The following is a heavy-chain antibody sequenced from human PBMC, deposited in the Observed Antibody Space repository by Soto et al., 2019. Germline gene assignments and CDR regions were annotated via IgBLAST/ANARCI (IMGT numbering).Heavy chain of an antibody. CDR3: ARDFFLMSIAAHAAFDI. CDR1: GFTISSYS. J-gene: IGHJ3*02. Sequence: GGSLRLSCAASGFTISSYSMNRVRQDPGKGLEWVSYISSSSSTIYYADSVKGRFTISRDNAKNSLYLQMNSLRAEDTAVYYCARDFFLMSIAAHAAFDIWGQGTMVTVSS. D-gene: IGHD6-6*01. V-gene: IGHV3-48*01. CDR2: ISSSSSTI.